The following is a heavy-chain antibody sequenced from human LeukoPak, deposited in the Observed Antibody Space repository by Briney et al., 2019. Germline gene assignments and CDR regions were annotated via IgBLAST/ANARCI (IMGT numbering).Heavy chain of an antibody. D-gene: IGHD2-21*01. Sequence: SETLSLTCAVSGGSISSSNWRSWVRPPPGKGLEWIGEINHSGSTNYNPSLKSRVTISVDTSKNQFSLKLSSVTAADTAVYYCARRTILDYYYYMDVWGKGTTVTISS. CDR1: GGSISSSNW. V-gene: IGHV4-4*02. CDR3: ARRTILDYYYYMDV. CDR2: INHSGST. J-gene: IGHJ6*03.